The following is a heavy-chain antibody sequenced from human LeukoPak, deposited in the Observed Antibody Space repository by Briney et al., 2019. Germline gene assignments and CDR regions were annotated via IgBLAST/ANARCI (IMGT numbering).Heavy chain of an antibody. V-gene: IGHV4-39*07. J-gene: IGHJ4*02. D-gene: IGHD2-2*01. Sequence: PSETLSLTCTVSGGSISSSSHYWGWIRQPPGKGLEWIGSIYYIGSTHYNPSLRSRVLISVDTSKNQFSLKLSSVTAADTAVYYCASCSTTSCYYYFDYWGQGTLVTVSS. CDR1: GGSISSSSHY. CDR3: ASCSTTSCYYYFDY. CDR2: IYYIGST.